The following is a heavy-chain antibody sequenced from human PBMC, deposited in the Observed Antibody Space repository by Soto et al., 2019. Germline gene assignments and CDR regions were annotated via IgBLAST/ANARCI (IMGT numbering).Heavy chain of an antibody. CDR1: GFTFSSYG. Sequence: QVQPVESGGGVVQPGRSLRLSCAASGFTFSSYGMHWVRQAPGKGLEWVAVIWYDGSNKYYADSVKGRFTISRDKYKNTLYLQMSSLRAEDTAVYYCARVVGYGFDIWGQGTMVTVSS. D-gene: IGHD6-25*01. V-gene: IGHV3-33*01. CDR2: IWYDGSNK. J-gene: IGHJ3*02. CDR3: ARVVGYGFDI.